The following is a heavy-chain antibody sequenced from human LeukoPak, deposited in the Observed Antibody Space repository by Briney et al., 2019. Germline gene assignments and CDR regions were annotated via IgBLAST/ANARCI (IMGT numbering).Heavy chain of an antibody. V-gene: IGHV3-64*01. CDR3: ARDGVVRTTSVSYMDV. CDR2: ISSDGGST. CDR1: GFTFSSYG. J-gene: IGHJ6*03. Sequence: GGSLRLSCAASGFTFSSYGMSWVRQAPGKGLEYVSAISSDGGSTYYANSVKGRFTFSRDNSKNTLYLQMGSLRAEDMAVYYCARDGVVRTTSVSYMDVWGKGTTVTISS. D-gene: IGHD3-16*01.